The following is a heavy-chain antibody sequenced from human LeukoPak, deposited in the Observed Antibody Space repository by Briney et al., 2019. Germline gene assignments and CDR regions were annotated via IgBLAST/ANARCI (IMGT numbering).Heavy chain of an antibody. CDR3: ARGRPLDIVVVPAAHAYYYGMDV. CDR2: ISDNGSRQ. Sequence: GGSLRLSCAASGFTFSRYGMHWVRQAPGKGLEWVAEISDNGSRQYYANSVKGRFTISRDTSKNTLYLQMNSLRADDTAVYYCARGRPLDIVVVPAAHAYYYGMDVWGQGTTVTVSS. CDR1: GFTFSRYG. V-gene: IGHV3-30*04. D-gene: IGHD2-2*03. J-gene: IGHJ6*02.